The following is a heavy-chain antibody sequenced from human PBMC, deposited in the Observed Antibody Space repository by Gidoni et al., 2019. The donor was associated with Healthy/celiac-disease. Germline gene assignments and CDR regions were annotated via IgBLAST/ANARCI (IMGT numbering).Heavy chain of an antibody. CDR2: ITHTGST. V-gene: IGHV4-34*01. CDR1: GPSFSGYY. D-gene: IGHD3-22*01. Sequence: QVQLQQWGAGLLKPSEILSLTCAMSGPSFSGYYWSWIRQSPGRGLEWIAEITHTGSTNYKPSLRSRVTISVDASKNQFSLQLRSVTAADTAVYYCARGRYHDSSGFPYWGQGTLVTVSS. J-gene: IGHJ4*02. CDR3: ARGRYHDSSGFPY.